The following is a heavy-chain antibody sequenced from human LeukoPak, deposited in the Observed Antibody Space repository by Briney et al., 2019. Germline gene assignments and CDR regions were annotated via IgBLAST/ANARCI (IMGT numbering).Heavy chain of an antibody. Sequence: SETLSLTCTVSGGSISSSSYYWGWIRQPPGKGLEWIGSIYYSGSTYYNPSLKSRVTISVDTSKNQFSLKLSSVTAADTAVYYCARVLTYDILTGYSSGWFDPWGQGTLVTVSS. V-gene: IGHV4-39*07. J-gene: IGHJ5*02. CDR2: IYYSGST. CDR3: ARVLTYDILTGYSSGWFDP. CDR1: GGSISSSSYY. D-gene: IGHD3-9*01.